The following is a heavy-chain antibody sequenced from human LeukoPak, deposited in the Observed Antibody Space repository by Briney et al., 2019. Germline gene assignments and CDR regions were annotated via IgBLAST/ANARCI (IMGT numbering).Heavy chain of an antibody. J-gene: IGHJ5*01. D-gene: IGHD6-19*01. CDR1: DDSVSSSRYY. CDR3: AREGGRQWLVSGALDS. Sequence: SSETLSLTCTVSDDSVSSSRYYWTWIRQPPGKGLEWIGYIYHGSATYHPSLESRVTLSMDTSKNQYSLKMTSVTAADTAVYYCAREGGRQWLVSGALDSWGQGTLVTVSS. V-gene: IGHV4-61*01. CDR2: IYHGSA.